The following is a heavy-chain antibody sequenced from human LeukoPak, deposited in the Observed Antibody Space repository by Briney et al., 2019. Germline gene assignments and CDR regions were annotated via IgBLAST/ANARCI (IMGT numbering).Heavy chain of an antibody. J-gene: IGHJ4*02. D-gene: IGHD6-19*01. CDR1: GGSLSTYY. V-gene: IGHV4-59*12. CDR3: ARGVWLARDY. Sequence: PSETLSLTCTISGGSLSTYYWSWIRQPPGKGLEWIGDINHSGNTNYNPSLNYNPSLKSRVTISVDTSKNQYSLKLSSVTAAYTAVYYCARGVWLARDYWGQGTLVTVSS. CDR2: INHSGNT.